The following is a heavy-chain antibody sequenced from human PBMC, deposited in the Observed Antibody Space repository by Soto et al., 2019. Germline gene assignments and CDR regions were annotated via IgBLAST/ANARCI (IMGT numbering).Heavy chain of an antibody. CDR3: AEIVYCGTSAYHASFCY. D-gene: IGHD2-21*01. J-gene: IGHJ4*01. Sequence: QPSWSLGLSCGLPGVTCEDYAMHWVRQASGKGLEWVAVISYDGKQTYYADSVKGRFTISRDNSRNTLYLQMNNLRAEDTALYHCAEIVYCGTSAYHASFCYRGQRPLV. CDR1: GVTCEDYA. CDR2: ISYDGKQT. V-gene: IGHV3-30*18.